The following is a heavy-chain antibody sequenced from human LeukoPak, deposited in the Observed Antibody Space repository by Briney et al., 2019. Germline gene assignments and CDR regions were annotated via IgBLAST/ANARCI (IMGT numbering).Heavy chain of an antibody. V-gene: IGHV4-34*01. CDR3: ARGLKVLSYCGSTSCYVGNYYYYYMDV. D-gene: IGHD2-2*01. CDR1: GGSFSGYY. J-gene: IGHJ6*03. Sequence: SETLSLTCAVYGGSFSGYYWSWIRQPPGKGLEWIGEFNHSGSTNYNPSLKSRVTISVDTSKNQFSLKLSSVTAADTAVYYCARGLKVLSYCGSTSCYVGNYYYYYMDVWGKGPRSPSP. CDR2: FNHSGST.